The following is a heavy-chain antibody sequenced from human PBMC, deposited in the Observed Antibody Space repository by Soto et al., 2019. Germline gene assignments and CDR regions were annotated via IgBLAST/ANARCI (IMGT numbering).Heavy chain of an antibody. J-gene: IGHJ6*02. D-gene: IGHD3-10*01. CDR1: GYTYTSYA. V-gene: IGHV1-3*01. Sequence: GASVKVSSKDSGYTYTSYAMHSARQAPGQRLEWMGWINAGNGNTKYSQKFQGRVTITRDTSASTAYMELSSLRSEDTAVYYCARGPLLWGDVWGQGTTVTVFS. CDR2: INAGNGNT. CDR3: ARGPLLWGDV.